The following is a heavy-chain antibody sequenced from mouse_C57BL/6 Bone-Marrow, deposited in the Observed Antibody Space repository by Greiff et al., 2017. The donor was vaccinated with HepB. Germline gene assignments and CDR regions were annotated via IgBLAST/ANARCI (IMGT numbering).Heavy chain of an antibody. CDR2: IDPENGDT. Sequence: EVKLQESGAELVRPGASVKLSCTASGFNIKDDYMHWVKQRPEQGLEWIGWIDPENGDTEYASKFQGKATITADTSSNTAYLQLSSLTSEDTAVYYCTTSVVPDYWGQGTTLTVSS. CDR3: TTSVVPDY. V-gene: IGHV14-4*01. CDR1: GFNIKDDY. J-gene: IGHJ2*01. D-gene: IGHD1-1*01.